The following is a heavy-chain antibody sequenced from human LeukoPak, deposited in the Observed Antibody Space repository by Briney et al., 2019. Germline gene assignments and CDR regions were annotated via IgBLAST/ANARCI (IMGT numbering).Heavy chain of an antibody. CDR1: GYIFRSNW. CDR2: INEDGSTT. CDR3: VRDLGGRSGH. V-gene: IGHV3-74*01. D-gene: IGHD1-26*01. Sequence: GGSLRLSCAASGYIFRSNWMHWVRQAPGKGLVWVSRINEDGSTTNHADSVKGRFTISRDNVKNTLYMEMNSLRAEDTAVYYCVRDLGGRSGHWGQGTLVTVST. J-gene: IGHJ4*02.